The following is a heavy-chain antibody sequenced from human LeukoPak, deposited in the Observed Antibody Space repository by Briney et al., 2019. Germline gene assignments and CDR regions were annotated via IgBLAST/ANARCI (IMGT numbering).Heavy chain of an antibody. CDR3: ASCDFSGSSRLDFDH. Sequence: GESLKISCKGSGYSFTNYWIGWVRQKPGKGLEWMGIIYPGDSDIRYSPSFQGQVTISADKSISTAYLQWSSLKASDTAMYYCASCDFSGSSRLDFDHWGQGTLVTVSS. CDR2: IYPGDSDI. D-gene: IGHD1-26*01. CDR1: GYSFTNYW. V-gene: IGHV5-51*01. J-gene: IGHJ4*02.